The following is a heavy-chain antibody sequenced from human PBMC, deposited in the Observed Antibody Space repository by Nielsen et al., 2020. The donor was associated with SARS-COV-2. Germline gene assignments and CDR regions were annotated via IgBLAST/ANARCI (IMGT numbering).Heavy chain of an antibody. V-gene: IGHV7-4-1*02. CDR1: GYTFTSYG. CDR3: ARARCTSISCYMDY. CDR2: INTNTGNP. Sequence: ASVKVSCKASGYTFTSYGISWVRQAPGQGLEWMGWINTNTGNPTYAQGFTGRFVFSLDTSVSTAYLQISSLKAEDTAVYYCARARCTSISCYMDYWGQGTLVTVSS. J-gene: IGHJ4*02. D-gene: IGHD2-2*02.